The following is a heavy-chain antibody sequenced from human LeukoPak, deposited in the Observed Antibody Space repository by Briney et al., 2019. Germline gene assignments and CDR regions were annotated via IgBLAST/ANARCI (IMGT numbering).Heavy chain of an antibody. Sequence: GGSLRLSCAASGFTFSSYWMIWVRQAPGKGLEWVANIKQDGSEQYYVDSVRGRFTISRDNAKNSLFLQMNSLRVEDTAVFYCAGGQGWLLDYWGQGTLVTVSS. CDR2: IKQDGSEQ. CDR1: GFTFSSYW. J-gene: IGHJ4*02. CDR3: AGGQGWLLDY. V-gene: IGHV3-7*05. D-gene: IGHD2-15*01.